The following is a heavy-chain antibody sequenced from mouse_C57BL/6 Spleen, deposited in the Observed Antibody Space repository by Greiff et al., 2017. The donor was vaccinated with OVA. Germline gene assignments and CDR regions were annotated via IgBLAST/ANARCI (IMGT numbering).Heavy chain of an antibody. Sequence: QVQLQQSGAELVKPGASVKISCKASGYAFSSYWMNWVKQRPGKGLEWIGQIYPGDGDTNYNGKFKGKATLSADKSSSTAYMQLSSLTSEESAVYFCARRAHSNTGFAYWGQGTLVTVSA. CDR3: ARRAHSNTGFAY. D-gene: IGHD2-5*01. V-gene: IGHV1-80*01. J-gene: IGHJ3*01. CDR1: GYAFSSYW. CDR2: IYPGDGDT.